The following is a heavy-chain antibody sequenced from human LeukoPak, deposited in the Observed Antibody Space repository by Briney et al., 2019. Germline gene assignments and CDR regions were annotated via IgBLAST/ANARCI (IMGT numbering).Heavy chain of an antibody. Sequence: GGSLRLSCAATHFTISLHYLSWVRQAPGKGLEWLSVIDKDGITNYADSVRGRFTISRDHSKNTVYLQLNSLRAEDRAVYYCASLIPFYLDSSDYPGGYWGQGTLVTVSS. CDR3: ASLIPFYLDSSDYPGGY. J-gene: IGHJ4*02. V-gene: IGHV3-53*01. CDR1: HFTISLHY. CDR2: IDKDGIT. D-gene: IGHD3-22*01.